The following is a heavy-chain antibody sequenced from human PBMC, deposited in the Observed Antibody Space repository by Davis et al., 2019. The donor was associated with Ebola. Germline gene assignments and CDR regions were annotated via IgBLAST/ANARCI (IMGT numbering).Heavy chain of an antibody. Sequence: GGSLRLSCAASGFTFSSYSMNWVRQAPGKGLEWVSYISSSSSTIYYADSVKGRFTISRDNAKNSLYLQMNSLRDEDTAVYYCARRVGGSYYDYFDYWGQGTLVTVSS. CDR2: ISSSSSTI. CDR3: ARRVGGSYYDYFDY. V-gene: IGHV3-48*02. J-gene: IGHJ4*02. D-gene: IGHD1-26*01. CDR1: GFTFSSYS.